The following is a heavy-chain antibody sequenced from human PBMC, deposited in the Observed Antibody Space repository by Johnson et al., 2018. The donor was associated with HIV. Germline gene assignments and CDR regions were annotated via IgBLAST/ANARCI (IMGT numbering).Heavy chain of an antibody. CDR1: GFTFDDYG. V-gene: IGHV3-20*04. Sequence: VQLVESGGGVVRPGGSLRLSCAASGFTFDDYGMSWVRQAPGKGLEWVPGINWNGGSTGYADSVKGRFTISRDTAKNTLYLQMNSLRAEDTAVYYCAKERMGLAYCGGDCWEDAFDIWGQGTMVTVSS. CDR2: INWNGGST. CDR3: AKERMGLAYCGGDCWEDAFDI. J-gene: IGHJ3*02. D-gene: IGHD2-21*01.